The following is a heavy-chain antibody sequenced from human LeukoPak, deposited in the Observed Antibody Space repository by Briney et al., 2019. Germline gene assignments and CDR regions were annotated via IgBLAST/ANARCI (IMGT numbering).Heavy chain of an antibody. CDR2: NNTGGSST. CDR3: ARAVYGSGSCMDV. Sequence: GGSLRLSCAASGFTFSSYWMHWVRQAPGKGLVWVSRNNTGGSSTNYADSVKGRFTISRDNAKNTLYLQMNSLRAEDTAVYYCARAVYGSGSCMDVWGKGTTVTVSS. CDR1: GFTFSSYW. J-gene: IGHJ6*03. V-gene: IGHV3-74*01. D-gene: IGHD3-10*01.